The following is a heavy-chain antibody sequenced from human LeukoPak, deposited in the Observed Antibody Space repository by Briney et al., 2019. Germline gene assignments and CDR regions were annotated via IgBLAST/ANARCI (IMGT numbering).Heavy chain of an antibody. D-gene: IGHD6-19*01. J-gene: IGHJ4*02. V-gene: IGHV1-18*01. CDR1: GYTFSTYG. CDR3: AVGIEVAGNFYY. Sequence: GASVKVSCKASGYTFSTYGISWVRQAPGQGLEWMGWISAYNGNINYAQKLQGRVTMTTDTSTSTAYMELRSLRSDDTAVYYCAVGIEVAGNFYYWGQGTLVTVSS. CDR2: ISAYNGNI.